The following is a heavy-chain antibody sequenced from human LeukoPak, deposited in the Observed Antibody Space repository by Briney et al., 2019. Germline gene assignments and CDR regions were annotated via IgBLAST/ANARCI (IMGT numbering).Heavy chain of an antibody. Sequence: KSSETLSLTCTVSGGSISTYYWTWIRQPPGRGLEWIGYIYYSGITNYNPSLKSRVTMSVDTSRNQFSLRLNSVAAADTAVYYCARRLAVTGRYYFDYWGQGSLVTVSS. CDR1: GGSISTYY. CDR2: IYYSGIT. J-gene: IGHJ4*02. CDR3: ARRLAVTGRYYFDY. V-gene: IGHV4-59*01. D-gene: IGHD4-11*01.